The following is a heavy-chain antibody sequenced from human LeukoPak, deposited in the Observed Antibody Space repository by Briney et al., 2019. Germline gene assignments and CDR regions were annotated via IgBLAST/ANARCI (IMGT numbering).Heavy chain of an antibody. J-gene: IGHJ3*01. Sequence: TGGSLRLSCAASGFTFGDYYMSWILQAPGKGLEWISSISGSSDYTPYADFLKGRVTISRDNAKNSLYLELNSLSVEETAVYYCARDGFSSGWFNWGQGTMVTVSS. CDR3: ARDGFSSGWFN. V-gene: IGHV3-11*06. CDR1: GFTFGDYY. CDR2: ISGSSDYT. D-gene: IGHD6-19*01.